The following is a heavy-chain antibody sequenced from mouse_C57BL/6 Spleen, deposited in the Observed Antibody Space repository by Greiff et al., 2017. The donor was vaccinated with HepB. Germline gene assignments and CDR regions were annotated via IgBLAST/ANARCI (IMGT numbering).Heavy chain of an antibody. CDR2: INPGSGGT. J-gene: IGHJ3*01. Sequence: QVQLQQSGAELVRPGTSVKVSCKASGYAFTNYLIEWVKQRPGQGLEWIGVINPGSGGTNYNEKFKGKATLTADKSSSTAYMQLSSLTSEDSAVYFCASYDGPFAYWGQGTLVTVAA. CDR3: ASYDGPFAY. CDR1: GYAFTNYL. D-gene: IGHD2-3*01. V-gene: IGHV1-54*01.